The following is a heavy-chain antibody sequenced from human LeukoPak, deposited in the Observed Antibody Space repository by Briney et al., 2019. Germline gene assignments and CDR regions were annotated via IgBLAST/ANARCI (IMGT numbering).Heavy chain of an antibody. CDR3: VKTRVGGGWYGYYLDY. CDR1: GFAFSTFP. CDR2: IRSNGENT. Sequence: GGSLRLSCSASGFAFSTFPMHWVRQAPGKGLEYVSVIRSNGENTDYADSVKGRFTISRDNSKNTLYLHMSSLRPEDTAIYYCVKTRVGGGWYGYYLDYWGQGTLVTVSS. D-gene: IGHD6-19*01. J-gene: IGHJ4*02. V-gene: IGHV3-64D*09.